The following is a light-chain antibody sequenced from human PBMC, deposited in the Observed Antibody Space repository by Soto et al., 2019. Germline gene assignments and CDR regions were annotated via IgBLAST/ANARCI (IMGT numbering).Light chain of an antibody. CDR2: KAS. CDR3: HQYYSYET. J-gene: IGKJ1*01. CDR1: QSISSW. V-gene: IGKV1-5*03. Sequence: DIQMTQSPSTLSASVGDRVTITCRASQSISSWLTWYQQKPGKAPKLLIYKASSLESGVPSRFSGSGSGTEIPLTISILQQDDVATYCRHQYYSYETFGQGTRVEIK.